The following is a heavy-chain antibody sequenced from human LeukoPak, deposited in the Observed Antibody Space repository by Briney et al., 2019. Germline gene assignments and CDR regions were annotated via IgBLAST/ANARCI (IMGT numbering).Heavy chain of an antibody. V-gene: IGHV4-39*01. Sequence: SETLSLTCTVSGGSISSSSYYWGWIRQPPGKGLEWIGSIYYSGSTYYNPSLKSRVTISVDTSKNQFSLKLSSVTAADTAVYYCARGVAVAAQPDYWGQGTLVTVSS. J-gene: IGHJ4*02. CDR3: ARGVAVAAQPDY. D-gene: IGHD6-19*01. CDR2: IYYSGST. CDR1: GGSISSSSYY.